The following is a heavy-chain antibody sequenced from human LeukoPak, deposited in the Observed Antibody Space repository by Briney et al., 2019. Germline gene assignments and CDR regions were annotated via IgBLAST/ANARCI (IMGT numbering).Heavy chain of an antibody. D-gene: IGHD6-13*01. Sequence: PSETLSLTRTVSGGSISSYYWSWIRQPPGKGPEWIGNIYYSGSTNYNPSLESRVSISVDTSKNQVSLRLSSVTAVDTAVYYCARDPDTYTSSYYSLDYWGQGTLVTVSS. CDR3: ARDPDTYTSSYYSLDY. CDR1: GGSISSYY. J-gene: IGHJ4*02. V-gene: IGHV4-59*01. CDR2: IYYSGST.